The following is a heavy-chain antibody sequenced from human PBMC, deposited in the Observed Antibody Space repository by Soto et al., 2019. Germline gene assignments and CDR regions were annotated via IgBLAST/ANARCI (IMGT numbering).Heavy chain of an antibody. Sequence: QVQLVESGGGLVKPGGSLRLSCAASGFTFSDYHMIWIRQAPGKGLECVSFISSSGSLIYYADSVKGRFTISRDNAKNSQDLQMNSLRAEDTAVYYCVRATKLQYYTYMDVWGKGTSVTVSS. CDR1: GFTFSDYH. CDR3: VRATKLQYYTYMDV. CDR2: ISSSGSLI. V-gene: IGHV3-11*01. J-gene: IGHJ6*03. D-gene: IGHD3-10*01.